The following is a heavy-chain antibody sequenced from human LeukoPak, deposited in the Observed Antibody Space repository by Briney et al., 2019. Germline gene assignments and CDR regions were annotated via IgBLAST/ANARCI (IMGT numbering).Heavy chain of an antibody. CDR3: ARAPSEVGGYYPEYFRH. V-gene: IGHV3-74*01. CDR1: GFTFSRYW. CDR2: IKSGGKT. J-gene: IGHJ1*01. D-gene: IGHD3-22*01. Sequence: GGSLRLSCEASGFTFSRYWMHWVRQAPGKGLVWVSRIKSGGKTNYADSVKGRFTFSRDNAKNTVSLQMDSLRAEDTGVYYCARAPSEVGGYYPEYFRHWGQGTLVTV.